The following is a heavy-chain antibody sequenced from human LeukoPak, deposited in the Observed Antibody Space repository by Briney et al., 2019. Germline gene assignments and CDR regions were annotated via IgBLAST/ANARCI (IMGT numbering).Heavy chain of an antibody. CDR2: ISSNGGST. CDR3: VKSDSGYDQIDY. J-gene: IGHJ4*02. CDR1: GFTFSSYA. Sequence: GGSLRLSCSASGFTFSSYAMHWVRQAPGKGLEYVSAISSNGGSTYYADSVKGRFTISRDNSKNTLYLQVSSLRADDTAVYYCVKSDSGYDQIDYWGQGTLVTVSS. V-gene: IGHV3-64D*06. D-gene: IGHD5-12*01.